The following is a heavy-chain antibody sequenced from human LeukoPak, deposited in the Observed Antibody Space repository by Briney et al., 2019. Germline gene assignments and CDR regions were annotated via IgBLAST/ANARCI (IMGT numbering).Heavy chain of an antibody. J-gene: IGHJ4*02. CDR1: GFTFSRYA. CDR2: ISGSGDRT. CDR3: AKALFGELLGDFDY. D-gene: IGHD3-10*02. Sequence: GGSLRLSCAASGFTFSRYAMSWARQAPGKGLEWASAISGSGDRTYYTDSVKGRFTISRDNSKNTLYLRMNSLRAEDTAVYYCAKALFGELLGDFDYWGQGTLVTVSS. V-gene: IGHV3-23*01.